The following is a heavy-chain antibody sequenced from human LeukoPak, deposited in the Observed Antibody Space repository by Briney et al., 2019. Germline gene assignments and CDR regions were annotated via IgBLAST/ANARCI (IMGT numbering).Heavy chain of an antibody. J-gene: IGHJ4*02. CDR3: ARRYCTNGVCSYFDY. CDR2: ISAYNGNT. CDR1: GYTFTSYA. D-gene: IGHD2-8*01. V-gene: IGHV1-18*01. Sequence: ASVKVSCKASGYTFTSYAMHWVRQAPGQRLEWMGWISAYNGNTNYAQKLQGRVTMTTDTSTSTAYMELRSLRSDDTAVYYCARRYCTNGVCSYFDYWGQGTLVTVSS.